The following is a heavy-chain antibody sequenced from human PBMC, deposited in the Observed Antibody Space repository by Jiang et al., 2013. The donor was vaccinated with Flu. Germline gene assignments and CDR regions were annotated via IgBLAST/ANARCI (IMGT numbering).Heavy chain of an antibody. D-gene: IGHD6-19*01. V-gene: IGHV3-21*06. Sequence: ISSGSSYIYYADSVKGRFTISRDDAKSSLYLQMNSLRAEDTAVYYCARDSGGESSGWYQAYYFDYWGQGTLVTVSS. J-gene: IGHJ4*02. CDR2: ISSGSSYI. CDR3: ARDSGGESSGWYQAYYFDY.